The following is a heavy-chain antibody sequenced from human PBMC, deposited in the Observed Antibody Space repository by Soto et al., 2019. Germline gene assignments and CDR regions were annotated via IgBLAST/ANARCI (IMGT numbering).Heavy chain of an antibody. J-gene: IGHJ4*02. Sequence: SLKISGQGSGYSFTSYWIVWLRHMPGKGLEWMGIIYPGDSDTRYSPSFQGQVTISADKSISTAYLQWSSLKASDTAMYYCARRIRDGYNQAKYYFDYWGQGTLVTVSS. CDR2: IYPGDSDT. D-gene: IGHD3-3*02. CDR1: GYSFTSYW. V-gene: IGHV5-51*01. CDR3: ARRIRDGYNQAKYYFDY.